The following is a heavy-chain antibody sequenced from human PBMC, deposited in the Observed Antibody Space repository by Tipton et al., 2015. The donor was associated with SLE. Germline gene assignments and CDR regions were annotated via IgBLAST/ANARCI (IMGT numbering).Heavy chain of an antibody. CDR1: GGSISHFY. Sequence: TLSLTCSVSGGSISHFYWSWIRQPPGKGLEWIGYIYYSGSTNYNPSLKSRVTISVDTSKNQFSLKLSSVTAADTAVYYCARAGAGYYYYSYMDVWAKGPRSPSP. CDR3: ARAGAGYYYYSYMDV. J-gene: IGHJ6*03. CDR2: IYYSGST. V-gene: IGHV4-59*01.